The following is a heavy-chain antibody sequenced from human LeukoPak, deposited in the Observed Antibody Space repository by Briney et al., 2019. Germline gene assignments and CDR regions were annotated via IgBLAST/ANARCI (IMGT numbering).Heavy chain of an antibody. J-gene: IGHJ1*01. CDR3: ARGDSIAVTGTAQH. CDR1: GFTFSSYS. CDR2: ISTSSSYI. V-gene: IGHV3-21*01. Sequence: PGGSLRLSCAVSGFTFSSYSMHWVRQAPGKGLEWVSSISTSSSYIYYTDSAKGPFTISRDSAKNSLYLQMNSLRAEDTAVYYCARGDSIAVTGTAQHWGQGTLVTVSS. D-gene: IGHD6-19*01.